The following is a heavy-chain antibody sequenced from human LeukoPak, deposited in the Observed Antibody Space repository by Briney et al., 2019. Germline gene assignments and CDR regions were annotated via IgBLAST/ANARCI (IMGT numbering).Heavy chain of an antibody. D-gene: IGHD3-10*01. Sequence: PSQTLSLTCTVSGGSIRSGDYYWTWIRQPPGKGLEWIGCIYYSGTTYYNPSLKSRVTISVDTSKNQFSLKLSSVTAADTAVYYCASWARRGFDYWGQGTLVTVSS. CDR1: GGSIRSGDYY. CDR3: ASWARRGFDY. J-gene: IGHJ4*02. V-gene: IGHV4-30-4*08. CDR2: IYYSGTT.